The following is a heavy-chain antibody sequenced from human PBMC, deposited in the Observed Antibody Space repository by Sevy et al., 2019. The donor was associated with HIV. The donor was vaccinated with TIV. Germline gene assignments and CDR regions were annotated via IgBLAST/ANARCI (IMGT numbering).Heavy chain of an antibody. CDR1: GFTFSNYW. CDR2: INTDGESI. D-gene: IGHD1-26*01. CDR3: VRGTRGTFGN. J-gene: IGHJ4*02. Sequence: GGSLRLSCAASGFTFSNYWMHWVHQAPGKGLVWVSHINTDGESIRYADSVKGRFTISRDNAKNTLYLQVNSLRAEDTAVYYCVRGTRGTFGNWGQGTLVTVSS. V-gene: IGHV3-74*01.